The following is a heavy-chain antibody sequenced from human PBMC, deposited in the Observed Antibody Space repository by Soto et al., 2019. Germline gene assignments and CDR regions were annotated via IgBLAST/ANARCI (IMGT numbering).Heavy chain of an antibody. CDR1: GFTFSNYA. Sequence: GGSLRLSCAASGFTFSNYAMSWVRQAPGKGLEWVSVIYSGGSTYYADSVKGRFTISRDNSKNTLYLQMNSLRAEDTAVYYCARGGGSYAFDIWGQGTMVTVSS. CDR3: ARGGGSYAFDI. V-gene: IGHV3-53*01. CDR2: IYSGGST. J-gene: IGHJ3*02. D-gene: IGHD1-26*01.